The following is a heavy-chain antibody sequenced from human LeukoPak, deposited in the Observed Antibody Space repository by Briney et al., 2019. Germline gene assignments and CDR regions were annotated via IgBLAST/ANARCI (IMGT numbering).Heavy chain of an antibody. CDR1: GFTFRTFW. V-gene: IGHV3-7*01. CDR2: IKTDGSEK. CDR3: ARGGTFVSDY. J-gene: IGHJ4*02. D-gene: IGHD1-1*01. Sequence: GRSLRLSCAASGFTFRTFWTSWVRQAPGKGLEWVANIKTDGSEKYYVDSMKGRFTVSRDNAKNSLYLQMDSLRAEDTAVYYCARGGTFVSDYWGQGTLVTVSS.